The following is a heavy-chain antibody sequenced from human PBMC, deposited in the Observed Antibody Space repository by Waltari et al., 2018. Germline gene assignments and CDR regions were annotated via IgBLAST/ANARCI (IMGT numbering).Heavy chain of an antibody. CDR1: GFTFSSYG. V-gene: IGHV3-30*02. J-gene: IGHJ6*03. Sequence: QVQLVESGGGVVQPGGSLRLSCAASGFTFSSYGLHGVRQAPGKGLEWVAFIQSDGTNKYYADSVKGRFTITRDNSKNTLYLQVNSLRAEDTAVFYCAKADCRSTSCYGNMDVWGKGTTVTVSS. CDR3: AKADCRSTSCYGNMDV. D-gene: IGHD2-2*01. CDR2: IQSDGTNK.